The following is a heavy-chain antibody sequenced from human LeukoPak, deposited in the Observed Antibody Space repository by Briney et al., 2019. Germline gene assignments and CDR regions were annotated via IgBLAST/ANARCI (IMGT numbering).Heavy chain of an antibody. CDR3: ALLMMYAIDFDY. D-gene: IGHD2-8*01. V-gene: IGHV3-23*01. CDR1: GFTFRSYA. Sequence: PGGSLRLSCVASGFTFRSYAMSWVRQAPGKGLEWVSTINSSGGSTYYADSLKGRFTISRDISKNTLYLQMNSLRAEDTAIYYGALLMMYAIDFDYWGQGTLVTVSS. J-gene: IGHJ4*02. CDR2: INSSGGST.